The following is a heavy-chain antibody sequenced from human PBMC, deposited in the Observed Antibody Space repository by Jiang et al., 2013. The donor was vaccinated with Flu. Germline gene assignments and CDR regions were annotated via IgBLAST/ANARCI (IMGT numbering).Heavy chain of an antibody. J-gene: IGHJ4*02. CDR1: GDSVSGNSAA. D-gene: IGHD6-13*01. Sequence: SQTLSLTCAISGDSVSGNSAAWNWIRQSPSRGLEWLGRTYYRSKWYNDYAVSVKSRITIDPDTSQNQFSLQLNSVTPEDTAVYYCARGTSSLYSSSWVFDYWGQGTLVTVSS. V-gene: IGHV6-1*01. CDR3: ARGTSSLYSSSWVFDY. CDR2: TYYRSKWYN.